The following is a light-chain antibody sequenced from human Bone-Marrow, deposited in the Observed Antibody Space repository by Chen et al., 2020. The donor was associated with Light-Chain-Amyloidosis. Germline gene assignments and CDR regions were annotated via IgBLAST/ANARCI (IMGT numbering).Light chain of an antibody. J-gene: IGLJ2*01. V-gene: IGLV2-14*01. CDR3: SSYISTNRPV. CDR2: DVN. CDR1: SMDIGGYNH. Sequence: SALPQPDSVSGPPGQSTTISWTGTSMDIGGYNHVSWYQQHPGNAPKLMLYDVNNRPSGVSDRFSGSKSGNTASLTISVLQADDEAAYYCSSYISTNRPVFGGGTNLAVL.